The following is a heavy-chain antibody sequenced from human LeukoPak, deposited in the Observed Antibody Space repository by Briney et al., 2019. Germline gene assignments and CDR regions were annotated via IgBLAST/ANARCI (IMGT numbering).Heavy chain of an antibody. CDR2: ISGPGGYT. CDR1: GFTFSSYA. J-gene: IGHJ4*02. Sequence: QPGGSLRLSCAASGFTFSSYAMSWVRQSPGKGLEWVSGISGPGGYTYYADSVKGRFTIFRDNAKNTLFLRMNSLRAEDTALYYCAKYWVGSGYYYAPFDYWGQGTLVTVSS. D-gene: IGHD3-22*01. V-gene: IGHV3-23*01. CDR3: AKYWVGSGYYYAPFDY.